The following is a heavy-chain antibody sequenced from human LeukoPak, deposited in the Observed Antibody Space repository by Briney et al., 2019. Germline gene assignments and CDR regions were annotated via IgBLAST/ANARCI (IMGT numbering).Heavy chain of an antibody. D-gene: IGHD2-15*01. CDR1: GFTFGDYA. CDR3: TRTSGYCSGGSCYVFDY. CDR2: IRSKAYGGTT. J-gene: IGHJ4*02. Sequence: GGSLTLSCTASGFTFGDYAMSWFRQAPGKGLEWVGFIRSKAYGGTTEYAASVKGRFTISRDDSKSIAYLQMTSLKTEDTAVYYCTRTSGYCSGGSCYVFDYWGQGTLLTASS. V-gene: IGHV3-49*03.